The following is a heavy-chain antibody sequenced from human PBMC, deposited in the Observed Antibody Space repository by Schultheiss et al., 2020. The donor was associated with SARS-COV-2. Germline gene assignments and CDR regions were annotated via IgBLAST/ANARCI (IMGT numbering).Heavy chain of an antibody. D-gene: IGHD6-13*01. CDR1: GFTFSSYS. CDR3: ARGRSSRGFTPPSGR. V-gene: IGHV3-21*01. Sequence: GESLKISCAASGFTFSSYSMNWVRQAPGKGLKFVSSISSNGGSTYYADSVKGRFTISRDNAKNSLYLQMNSLRAEDTAVYYCARGRSSRGFTPPSGRWGQGTLVTVSS. CDR2: ISSNGGST. J-gene: IGHJ4*02.